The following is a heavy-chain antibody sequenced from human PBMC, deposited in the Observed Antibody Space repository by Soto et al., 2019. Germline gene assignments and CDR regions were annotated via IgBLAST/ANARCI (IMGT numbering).Heavy chain of an antibody. Sequence: EVQVLESGGGLVQPGGSLRLSCEGSGFTVSSHAMTWIRQAPGKGPEWVSTITADGGTYYADSVKGRFAMSRDTSESTLYLQMTTVGAEDTADYYCAPHVSCSGGSCQYDAFAIRGQGTMVTVSS. J-gene: IGHJ3*02. V-gene: IGHV3-23*01. CDR1: GFTVSSHA. CDR2: ITADGGT. D-gene: IGHD2-15*01. CDR3: APHVSCSGGSCQYDAFAI.